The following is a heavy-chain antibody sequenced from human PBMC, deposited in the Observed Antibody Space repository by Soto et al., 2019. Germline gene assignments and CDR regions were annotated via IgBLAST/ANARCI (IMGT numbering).Heavy chain of an antibody. V-gene: IGHV1-18*01. CDR1: GYPFDTYG. J-gene: IGHJ5*02. CDR3: SRGPLEFWKYYFFGP. D-gene: IGHD3-3*01. CDR2: ISAYNGET. Sequence: VASVKVSCKASGYPFDTYGINWVRQAPGQRADWMGWISAYNGETDYAQNFQGRVTMVTDTSTNTAYMELRHLRSDDNAVYYCSRGPLEFWKYYFFGPWGQGTRGTASP.